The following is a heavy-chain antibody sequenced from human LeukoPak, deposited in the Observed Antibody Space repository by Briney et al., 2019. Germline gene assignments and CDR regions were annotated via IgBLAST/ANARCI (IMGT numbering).Heavy chain of an antibody. CDR1: GFAFSRYS. D-gene: IGHD3-3*01. Sequence: TGGSLRLSCAASGFAFSRYSMKWVRQAPGKGLEWVSSISSSSTHMSYADSVKGRFTISRDNAKNSLYLQMNSLRAEDTAVYYCARVGDFWSGYLDYWGQGTLVTVSS. V-gene: IGHV3-21*01. CDR2: ISSSSTHM. J-gene: IGHJ4*02. CDR3: ARVGDFWSGYLDY.